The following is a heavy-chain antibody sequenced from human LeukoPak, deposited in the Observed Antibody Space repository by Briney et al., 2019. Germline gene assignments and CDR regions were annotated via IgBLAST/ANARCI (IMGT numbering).Heavy chain of an antibody. V-gene: IGHV4-4*07. D-gene: IGHD4-23*01. Sequence: SETLTLTCTVSGGSISSYYWSWIRQPAGKGLEWIGRIYTSGSPNYNPSLKSRVTMSVDTSKNQFSLKLSSVTAADTAVYYCVRLNSGGNPYEISFDFWGQGTLVTVSS. CDR1: GGSISSYY. J-gene: IGHJ4*02. CDR2: IYTSGSP. CDR3: VRLNSGGNPYEISFDF.